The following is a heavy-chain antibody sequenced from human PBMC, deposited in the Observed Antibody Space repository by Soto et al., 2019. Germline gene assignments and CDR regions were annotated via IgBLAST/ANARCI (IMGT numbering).Heavy chain of an antibody. J-gene: IGHJ5*02. D-gene: IGHD5-18*01. CDR1: GDPISSNNNY. CDR3: ARGRGYSYGLDP. Sequence: TSETLSLTCTVSGDPISSNNNYWSWIRQPPGEGLEWIGFISYSGTTSYSPSLKSRVAISLDTSKNQFSLSLSSVTAADTAVYYCARGRGYSYGLDPWGQGTLVTVSS. CDR2: ISYSGTT. V-gene: IGHV4-30-4*01.